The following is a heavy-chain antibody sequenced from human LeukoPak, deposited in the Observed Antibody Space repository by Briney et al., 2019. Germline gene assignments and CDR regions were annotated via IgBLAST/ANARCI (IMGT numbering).Heavy chain of an antibody. CDR3: ATRLILSDAVLPSDP. CDR2: IFSRGDS. V-gene: IGHV4-39*01. D-gene: IGHD3-16*01. CDR1: GGSINSSRYY. J-gene: IGHJ5*02. Sequence: SETLSLTCTVSGGSINSSRYYWAWVRQPPGKGLEWIGSIFSRGDSYYNPSLKSRVSISIDTAKNKYSLKVTSVIAADTAVYYCATRLILSDAVLPSDPWGQGTLVIVSS.